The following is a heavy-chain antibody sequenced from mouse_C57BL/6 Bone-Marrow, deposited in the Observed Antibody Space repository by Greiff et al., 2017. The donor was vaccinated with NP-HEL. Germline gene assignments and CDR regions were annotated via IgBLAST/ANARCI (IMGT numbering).Heavy chain of an antibody. V-gene: IGHV3-6*01. CDR2: ISYDGSN. CDR1: GYSITSGYY. J-gene: IGHJ2*01. D-gene: IGHD2-2*01. Sequence: VQLQQSGPGLVKPSQSLSLTCSVTGYSITSGYYWNWIRQFPGNKLEWMGYISYDGSNNYNPSLKNRISITRDTSKNQFFLKLNSVTTEDTATYYCASYGYDGSDYWGQGTTLTVSS. CDR3: ASYGYDGSDY.